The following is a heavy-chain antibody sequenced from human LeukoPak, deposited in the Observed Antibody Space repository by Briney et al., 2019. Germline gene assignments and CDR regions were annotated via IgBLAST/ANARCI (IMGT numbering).Heavy chain of an antibody. J-gene: IGHJ4*02. CDR1: GFTFSDYY. CDR2: ISNIGYSM. V-gene: IGHV3-11*01. D-gene: IGHD3-9*01. Sequence: GGSLRLSCAASGFTFSDYYMSWVRQAPGKGLEWLAHISNIGYSMYYADSVKDRSTISRDNDQRSVDLQLNSLTADDTAVYFCASSRALRYFDLWGQGSLVTVSS. CDR3: ASSRALRYFDL.